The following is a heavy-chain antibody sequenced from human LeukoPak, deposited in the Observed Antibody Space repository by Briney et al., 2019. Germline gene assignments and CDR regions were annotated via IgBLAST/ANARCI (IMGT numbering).Heavy chain of an antibody. V-gene: IGHV4-61*08. CDR2: IYYSGST. CDR3: ARLDDSSGKPTEAFDI. Sequence: SETLSLTCAVSGGSISSGGYSWSWIRQPPGKGLEWIGYIYYSGSTNYNPSLKSRVTISVDTSKNQFSLKLSSVTAADTAVYYCARLDDSSGKPTEAFDIWGQGTMVTVSS. J-gene: IGHJ3*02. D-gene: IGHD3-22*01. CDR1: GGSISSGGYS.